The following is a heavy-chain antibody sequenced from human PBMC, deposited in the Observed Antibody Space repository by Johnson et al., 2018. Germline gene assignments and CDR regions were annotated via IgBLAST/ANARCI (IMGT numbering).Heavy chain of an antibody. V-gene: IGHV3-53*01. CDR1: GFTVSSSY. D-gene: IGHD3-3*01. Sequence: VELREAGGGLVEAGGSLGLSCSASGFTVSSSYMTWVRQAPGKGLEWVSVIYSGGSTYDADSVKGRFTISRDNSKNPLYFPMNSLRADHTAVYYWARALPPNKYDYWLAFDIWGQGIMVTVSS. CDR2: IYSGGST. CDR3: ARALPPNKYDYWLAFDI. J-gene: IGHJ3*02.